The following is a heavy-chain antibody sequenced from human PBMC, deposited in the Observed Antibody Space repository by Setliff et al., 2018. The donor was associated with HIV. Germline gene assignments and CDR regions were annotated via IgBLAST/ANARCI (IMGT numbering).Heavy chain of an antibody. Sequence: GASVKVSCTASGYTFIDYYMHWVRQAPGQGLEWMGMINPSGSITNYAQKFQGSLTMTRDTSTSTVYMELNSLRSEDTAVYYCAREPPRRRGTETGDYWGQGTVVTVSS. J-gene: IGHJ4*02. D-gene: IGHD1-1*01. CDR1: GYTFIDYY. CDR2: INPSGSIT. CDR3: AREPPRRRGTETGDY. V-gene: IGHV1-46*01.